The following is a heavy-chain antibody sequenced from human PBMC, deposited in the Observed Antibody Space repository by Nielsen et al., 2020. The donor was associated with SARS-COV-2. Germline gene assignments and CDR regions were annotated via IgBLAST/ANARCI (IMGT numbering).Heavy chain of an antibody. D-gene: IGHD3-3*01. Sequence: SLKISCAASGFTFDDYAMHWVRQAPGKGLEWVSGISWNSGSIGYADSVKGRFTISRDDSKSIAYLQMNSLKTEDTAVYYCTRDDFWSGYYRAWGQGTLVTVSS. J-gene: IGHJ5*02. V-gene: IGHV3-9*01. CDR2: ISWNSGSI. CDR3: TRDDFWSGYYRA. CDR1: GFTFDDYA.